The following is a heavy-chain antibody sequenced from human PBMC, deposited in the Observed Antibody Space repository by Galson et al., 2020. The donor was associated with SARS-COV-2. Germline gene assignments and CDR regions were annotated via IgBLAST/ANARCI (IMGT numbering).Heavy chain of an antibody. CDR1: GFTVSYHY. J-gene: IGHJ4*02. Sequence: GESLKISCAASGFTVSYHYMGWVRQAPGRGLEWVSVMYSSGITFYADSVKGRFTMSRDTSKNTLYLQMYSLRLDDTAVYFCARAPQNEAYFDYWGQGTLVIVSS. CDR2: MYSSGIT. CDR3: ARAPQNEAYFDY. V-gene: IGHV3-66*01.